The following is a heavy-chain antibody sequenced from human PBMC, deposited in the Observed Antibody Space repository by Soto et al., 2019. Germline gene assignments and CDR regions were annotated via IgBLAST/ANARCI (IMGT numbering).Heavy chain of an antibody. CDR3: ARLGHDYSNSGMDV. J-gene: IGHJ6*02. Sequence: PGESLKISCKASGYSFTTYLITWVRQMPGKGLEWMGKINPSDSDTNYSPSFQGHVTISADKSISTVFLQWNSLKASDTAMYYCARLGHDYSNSGMDVWGQGTTVTVSS. CDR1: GYSFTTYL. V-gene: IGHV5-10-1*01. D-gene: IGHD4-4*01. CDR2: INPSDSDT.